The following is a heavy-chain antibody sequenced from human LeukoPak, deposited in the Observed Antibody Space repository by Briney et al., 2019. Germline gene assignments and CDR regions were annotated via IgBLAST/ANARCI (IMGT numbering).Heavy chain of an antibody. D-gene: IGHD3-22*01. CDR2: IWYDGNNK. Sequence: GGSLRLSCAASGFTFSSYGMHWLRQAPGKGLEWVSAIWYDGNNKYYADSAKGRFAISRDNSKNTLYLLMNSLRAEDTAVYYCARDGEDDSSGHYTPFDYWGQGTLVTVSS. CDR3: ARDGEDDSSGHYTPFDY. CDR1: GFTFSSYG. J-gene: IGHJ4*02. V-gene: IGHV3-33*01.